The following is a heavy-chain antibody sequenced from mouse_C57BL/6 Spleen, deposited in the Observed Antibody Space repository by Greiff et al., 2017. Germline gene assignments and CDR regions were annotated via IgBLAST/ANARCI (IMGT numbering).Heavy chain of an antibody. Sequence: QVQLQQPGAELVMPGASVKLSCKASGYTFTSYWMHWVKQRPGQGLEWIGEIDPSDSNTNYNQKFKGKSTMTVDKSSSTAYMQLSSLTSEDSAVYYCARSGTTIYFDYWGQGTTLTVSS. V-gene: IGHV1-69*01. J-gene: IGHJ2*01. D-gene: IGHD2-1*01. CDR3: ARSGTTIYFDY. CDR1: GYTFTSYW. CDR2: IDPSDSNT.